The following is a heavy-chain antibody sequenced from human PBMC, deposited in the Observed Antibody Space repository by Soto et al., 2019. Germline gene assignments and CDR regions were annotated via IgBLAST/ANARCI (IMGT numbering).Heavy chain of an antibody. J-gene: IGHJ4*02. CDR1: GGTFSSYA. Sequence: ASVKVSCKASGGTFSSYAISWVRQAPGQGLEWMGGIIPIFGTANYAQKFQGRVTITADESTSTAYMELSSLRSEDTAVYYCARCAVGFDSSGYYNPDYWGQGTLVTVSS. CDR2: IIPIFGTA. D-gene: IGHD3-22*01. CDR3: ARCAVGFDSSGYYNPDY. V-gene: IGHV1-69*13.